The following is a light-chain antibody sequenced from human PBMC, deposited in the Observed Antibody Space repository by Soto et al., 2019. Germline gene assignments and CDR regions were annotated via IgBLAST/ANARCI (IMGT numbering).Light chain of an antibody. CDR2: DVS. J-gene: IGLJ1*01. CDR1: SSDVGGYNY. CDR3: SSYTSSSTLLYV. Sequence: VTQSATESVYTAQSAATFCTGTSSDVGGYNYVSWYQQHPGKAPKLMIYDVSNRPSGVSNRFSGSKSGNTASLTISGLQAEDEADYYCSSYTSSSTLLYVFGTGTKVTVL. V-gene: IGLV2-14*01.